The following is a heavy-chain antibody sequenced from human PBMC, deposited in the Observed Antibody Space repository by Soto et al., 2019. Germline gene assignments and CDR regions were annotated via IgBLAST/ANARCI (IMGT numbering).Heavy chain of an antibody. CDR3: ARPLRGRYGNWFDP. V-gene: IGHV3-23*01. J-gene: IGHJ5*02. D-gene: IGHD3-3*01. CDR1: GFTFSSYA. Sequence: GGSLRLSCAASGFTFSSYAMSWVRQAPGKGLEWVSAISGSGGSTYYADSVKGRFTISRDNSKNTLYLQMNSLRAEDTAVYYCARPLRGRYGNWFDPWGQGTLVTVSS. CDR2: ISGSGGST.